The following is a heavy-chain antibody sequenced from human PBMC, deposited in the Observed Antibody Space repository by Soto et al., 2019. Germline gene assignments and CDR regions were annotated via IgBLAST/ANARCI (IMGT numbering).Heavy chain of an antibody. CDR1: GGTFSSYA. J-gene: IGHJ6*02. D-gene: IGHD5-18*01. Sequence: SVKVSCKASGGTFSSYAISWVRQAPGQGLEWMGGIIPIFGTANYAQKFQGRVTITADESTSTAYMELSSLRSEDTAVYYCARDPYTAAMVYYYYYGMDVWGQGTTVTV. V-gene: IGHV1-69*13. CDR2: IIPIFGTA. CDR3: ARDPYTAAMVYYYYYGMDV.